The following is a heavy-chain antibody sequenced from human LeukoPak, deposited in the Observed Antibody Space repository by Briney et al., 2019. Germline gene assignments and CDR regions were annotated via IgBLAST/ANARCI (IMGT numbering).Heavy chain of an antibody. CDR3: ARGALYYMDV. J-gene: IGHJ6*03. V-gene: IGHV3-23*01. CDR1: GFSVSGNG. CDR2: IVGGDGGT. Sequence: GGSLRLSCAASGFSVSGNGMSWVRQAPGKGLEWVSGIVGGDGGTYYADSVKGRFIISRDNSKNTLYVQMNSLRAEDTAVYYCARGALYYMDVWGKGATVTISS.